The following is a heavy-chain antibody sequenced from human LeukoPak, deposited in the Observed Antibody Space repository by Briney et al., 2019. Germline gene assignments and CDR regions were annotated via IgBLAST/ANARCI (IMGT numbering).Heavy chain of an antibody. J-gene: IGHJ2*01. D-gene: IGHD3-3*01. Sequence: GGSLRLSCAVSGFPFSNSWMYWVRQAPGKGLEGVANIKKDGSGISYVDSVKGRFTISRDNSKNSLYLQMNSLRTEDTALYYCAKGKGISYFDLWGRGTLVTVSS. CDR1: GFPFSNSW. CDR2: IKKDGSGI. V-gene: IGHV3-7*03. CDR3: AKGKGISYFDL.